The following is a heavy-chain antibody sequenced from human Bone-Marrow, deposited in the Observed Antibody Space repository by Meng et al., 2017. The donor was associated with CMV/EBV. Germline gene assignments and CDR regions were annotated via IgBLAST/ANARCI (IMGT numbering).Heavy chain of an antibody. Sequence: SVKVSCKASGGTFSSYAISWVRQAPGQGLEWMGGIIPILGIANYAQKFQGRVTITADKSTSTAYMELSSLRSEDTAVYYCARGNGRGYDFWSGYDYYYYYGMDVWGQGTTDTVSS. CDR2: IIPILGIA. CDR1: GGTFSSYA. V-gene: IGHV1-69*10. D-gene: IGHD3-3*01. CDR3: ARGNGRGYDFWSGYDYYYYYGMDV. J-gene: IGHJ6*02.